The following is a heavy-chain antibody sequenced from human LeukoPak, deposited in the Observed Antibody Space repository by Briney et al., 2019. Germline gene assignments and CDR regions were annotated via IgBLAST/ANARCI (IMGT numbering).Heavy chain of an antibody. CDR3: AQEICSGGSCYSGPPVFDY. Sequence: PGGSLRLSCAASGFTFSSYAMSWVRQAPGKGLEWVSAISGSGGSTYYADSVKGRFTISRDNSKNTLYLQMNSLRAEDTAVYYCAQEICSGGSCYSGPPVFDYWGQGTLVTVSS. D-gene: IGHD2-15*01. J-gene: IGHJ4*02. V-gene: IGHV3-23*01. CDR1: GFTFSSYA. CDR2: ISGSGGST.